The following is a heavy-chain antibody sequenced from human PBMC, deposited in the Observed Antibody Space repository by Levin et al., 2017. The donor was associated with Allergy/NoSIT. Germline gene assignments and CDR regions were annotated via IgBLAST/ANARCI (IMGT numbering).Heavy chain of an antibody. CDR3: AVGRITGTSWGPIDY. D-gene: IGHD1-7*01. J-gene: IGHJ4*02. V-gene: IGHV3-30*04. Sequence: GGSLRLSCAASGFTFSSYAMHWVRQAPGKGLEWVAVISYDGSNKYYADSVKGRFTISRDNSKNTLYLQMNSLRAEDTAVYYCAVGRITGTSWGPIDYWGQGTLVTVSS. CDR1: GFTFSSYA. CDR2: ISYDGSNK.